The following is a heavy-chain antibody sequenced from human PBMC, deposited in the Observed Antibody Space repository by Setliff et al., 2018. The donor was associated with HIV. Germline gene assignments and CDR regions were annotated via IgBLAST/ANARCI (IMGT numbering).Heavy chain of an antibody. CDR1: GVSISSYF. CDR3: VRLNDVLTGFYNQGDS. J-gene: IGHJ4*02. CDR2: IYYSGSTSGST. Sequence: SETLSLTCTVSGVSISSYFWSWIRQPPGKGLEWIGYIYYSGSTSGSTNYNPSLKSRVTISLDTSKNQFSLNLSSVTAADTAVYYCVRLNDVLTGFYNQGDSWGQGTLVTVSS. V-gene: IGHV4-59*01. D-gene: IGHD3-9*01.